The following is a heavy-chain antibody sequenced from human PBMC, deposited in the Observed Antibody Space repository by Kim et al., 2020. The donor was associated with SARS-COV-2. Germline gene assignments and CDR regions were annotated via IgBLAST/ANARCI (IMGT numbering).Heavy chain of an antibody. D-gene: IGHD4-17*01. CDR2: IYYSGST. V-gene: IGHV4-59*01. J-gene: IGHJ5*02. Sequence: SETLSLTCTVSGGSISSYYWSWIRKPPGKGLEWIGYIYYSGSTNYNPSLKSRVTISVDTSKNQFSLKLSSVTAADTAVYYCARVRTTVTTLGGWFDPRGQGTLVTVSS. CDR3: ARVRTTVTTLGGWFDP. CDR1: GGSISSYY.